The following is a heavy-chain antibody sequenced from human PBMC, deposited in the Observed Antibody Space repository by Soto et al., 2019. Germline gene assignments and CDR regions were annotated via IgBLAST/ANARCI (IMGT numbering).Heavy chain of an antibody. J-gene: IGHJ6*02. V-gene: IGHV3-30*18. Sequence: VQLVESGGGVVQPGRSLRLSCAASGFTFSSYGMNWVRQAPGKGLEWVALISYDGITKYYADSVKGRFTISRDNAKKTQYLQMNSLRPEDTAVYYCAKGLDIVLVPGTIGPYYYYGVDVWGQGTTVTVSS. CDR3: AKGLDIVLVPGTIGPYYYYGVDV. D-gene: IGHD2-2*03. CDR2: ISYDGITK. CDR1: GFTFSSYG.